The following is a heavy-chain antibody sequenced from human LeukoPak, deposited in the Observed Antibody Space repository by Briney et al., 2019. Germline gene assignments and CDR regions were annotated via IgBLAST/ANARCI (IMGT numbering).Heavy chain of an antibody. J-gene: IGHJ4*02. CDR3: AKAGRVVVVPAAIYDY. Sequence: PGGSLRLSCAASGFTFSIYAMSWVRQAPGKGLEWVSAISGSGGSTYYADSVKGRFTISRDNSKNTLYLQMNSLRAEDTAVYYCAKAGRVVVVPAAIYDYWGQGTLVTVSS. CDR2: ISGSGGST. CDR1: GFTFSIYA. D-gene: IGHD2-2*01. V-gene: IGHV3-23*01.